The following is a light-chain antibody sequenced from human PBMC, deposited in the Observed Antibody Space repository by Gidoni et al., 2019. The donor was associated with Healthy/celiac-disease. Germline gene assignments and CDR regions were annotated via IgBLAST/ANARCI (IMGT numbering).Light chain of an antibody. CDR1: QSVSSTY. Sequence: ATLSCRASQSVSSTYLAWYQQKPGQAPRLLIYGASSRVTGVPDRFSGSGSGTDFTLTISRLEPEDFAVYYWQQGACGQGTKVEMK. J-gene: IGKJ1*01. V-gene: IGKV3-20*01. CDR3: QQGA. CDR2: GAS.